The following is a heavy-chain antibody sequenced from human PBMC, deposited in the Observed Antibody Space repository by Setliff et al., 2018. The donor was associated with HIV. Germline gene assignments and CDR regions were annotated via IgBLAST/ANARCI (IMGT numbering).Heavy chain of an antibody. CDR3: ARHNCGTTACYGVVV. V-gene: IGHV4-39*01. CDR1: GGSISSGGPGYY. CDR2: VYYSGST. Sequence: PSETLSLTCTVSGGSISSGGPGYYWGWVRQPPGGGLEWIGSVYYSGSTYYNPSLRSRVTISVDTSKNHVSLKLSSVTAADTAVYYCARHNCGTTACYGVVVWGQGTMVTVSS. D-gene: IGHD2-2*01. J-gene: IGHJ3*01.